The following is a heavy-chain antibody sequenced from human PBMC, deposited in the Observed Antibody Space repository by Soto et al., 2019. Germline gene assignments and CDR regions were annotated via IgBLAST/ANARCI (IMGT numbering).Heavy chain of an antibody. CDR2: INTDGSST. J-gene: IGHJ3*01. D-gene: IGHD3-9*01. CDR1: GFSFSSYG. CDR3: ARSPGGYYID. V-gene: IGHV3-74*01. Sequence: EVQLVESGGGLVQPGGSLRLPCADSGFSFSSYGRPWVPQGPGKGLVWVSRINTDGSSTNYADSVKGRFTISRDNAKNTVYLQMNSLRAEDTAVYYCARSPGGYYIDWGQGTMVTVSS.